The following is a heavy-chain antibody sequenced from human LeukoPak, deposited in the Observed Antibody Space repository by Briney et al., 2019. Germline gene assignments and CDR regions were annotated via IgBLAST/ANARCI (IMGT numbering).Heavy chain of an antibody. CDR1: GYTFTGYY. CDR3: ARGDVPLRYFDWFHPRGAFDI. Sequence: GASVKVSCKASGYTFTGYYMHWVRQAPGQGLEWMGRITPNSGGTNYAQKFQGRVTMTRDTSISTAYMELSRLRSDDTAVYYCARGDVPLRYFDWFHPRGAFDIWGQGTMVTVSS. J-gene: IGHJ3*02. CDR2: ITPNSGGT. D-gene: IGHD3-9*01. V-gene: IGHV1-2*06.